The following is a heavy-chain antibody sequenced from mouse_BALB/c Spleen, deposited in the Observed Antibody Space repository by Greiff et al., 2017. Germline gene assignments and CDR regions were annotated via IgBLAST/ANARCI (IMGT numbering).Heavy chain of an antibody. CDR3: ARVGLYGSSPYWYFDV. J-gene: IGHJ1*01. CDR1: GFTFSSYG. CDR2: INSNGGST. Sequence: EVKLMESGGGLVQPGGSLKLSCAASGFTFSSYGMSWVRQTPDKRLELVATINSNGGSTYYPDSVKGRFTISRDNAKNTLYLQMSSLKSEDTAMYYCARVGLYGSSPYWYFDVWGAGTTVTVSS. V-gene: IGHV5-6-3*01. D-gene: IGHD1-1*01.